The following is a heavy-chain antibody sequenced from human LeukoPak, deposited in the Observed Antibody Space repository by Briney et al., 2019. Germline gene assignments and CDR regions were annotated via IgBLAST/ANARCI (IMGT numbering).Heavy chain of an antibody. CDR2: ISAYNGNT. CDR1: GYTFTSYG. D-gene: IGHD2-2*02. Sequence: ASVKVSCKASGYTFTSYGISWVRQAPGQGLEWMGWISAYNGNTNYAQKLQGRATMTTDTSTSTAYMELRSLRSDDTAVYYCARDGYCSSTSCNTRAEGLDYWGQGTLVTVSS. CDR3: ARDGYCSSTSCNTRAEGLDY. V-gene: IGHV1-18*01. J-gene: IGHJ4*02.